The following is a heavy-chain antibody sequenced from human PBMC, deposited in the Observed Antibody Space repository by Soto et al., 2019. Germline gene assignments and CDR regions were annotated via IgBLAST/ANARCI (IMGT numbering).Heavy chain of an antibody. V-gene: IGHV1-3*01. Sequence: ASVKVSCKASGYTFTSYAMHWVRQAPGQRLEWMGWINAGNGNTKYAQNLQGRVTMTRDTSASTAYMEMSSLRSEDTAVYYCARVPAATIYYYYYGMDVWGQGTTVTVSS. CDR1: GYTFTSYA. CDR3: ARVPAATIYYYYYGMDV. D-gene: IGHD2-2*01. J-gene: IGHJ6*02. CDR2: INAGNGNT.